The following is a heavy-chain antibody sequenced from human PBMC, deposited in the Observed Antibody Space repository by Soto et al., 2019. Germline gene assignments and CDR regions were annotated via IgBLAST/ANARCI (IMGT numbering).Heavy chain of an antibody. D-gene: IGHD3-3*01. CDR1: GFTFSSYG. CDR3: ARDYDFWSGYYEYYFDY. CDR2: IWYDGSNK. V-gene: IGHV3-33*01. J-gene: IGHJ4*02. Sequence: PGGSLRLSCAASGFTFSSYGMHWVRQAPGKGLEWVAVIWYDGSNKYYADSVKGRFTISRDNSKNTLYLQMNSLRAEDTAVYYCARDYDFWSGYYEYYFDYWGQGTLVTVSS.